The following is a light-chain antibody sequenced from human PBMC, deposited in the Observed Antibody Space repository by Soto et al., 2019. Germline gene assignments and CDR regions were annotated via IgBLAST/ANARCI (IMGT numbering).Light chain of an antibody. CDR3: QQYNDWPPWT. V-gene: IGKV3-15*01. CDR1: QGIGRY. J-gene: IGKJ1*01. Sequence: EIVLTQSPGTLSLSPGESATLSCRASQGIGRYLAWFQQKPGQAPRLLISDASTRATGTPARFSGSGSGTDFTLTISSLQSEDFVVYYCQQYNDWPPWTFGQGTKVEF. CDR2: DAS.